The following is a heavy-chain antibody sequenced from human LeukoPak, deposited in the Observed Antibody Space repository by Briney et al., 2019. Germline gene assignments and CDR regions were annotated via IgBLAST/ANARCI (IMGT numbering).Heavy chain of an antibody. Sequence: PGGSLRLSCGASGFTFSTYAMNWVHQAPGKGLEWVATISYDGSNKYYADSVKGRFTISRDNAKNSLYLQMNSLRAEDTAVYYCARMGGYSYGWHFDYWGQGTLVTVSS. CDR2: ISYDGSNK. CDR1: GFTFSTYA. V-gene: IGHV3-30*04. J-gene: IGHJ4*02. D-gene: IGHD5-18*01. CDR3: ARMGGYSYGWHFDY.